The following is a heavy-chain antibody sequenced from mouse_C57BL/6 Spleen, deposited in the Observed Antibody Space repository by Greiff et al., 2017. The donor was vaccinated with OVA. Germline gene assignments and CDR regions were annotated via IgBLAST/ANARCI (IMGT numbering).Heavy chain of an antibody. D-gene: IGHD2-3*01. Sequence: QVQLQQSGPELVKPGASVKISCKASGYAFSSSWMNWVKQRPGKGLEWIGRIYPGDGDTNYNGKFKGKATLTADKSSSTAYMQLSSLTSEDSAVYFCARGGWLLLAMDYWGQGTSVTVSS. CDR3: ARGGWLLLAMDY. CDR1: GYAFSSSW. V-gene: IGHV1-82*01. J-gene: IGHJ4*01. CDR2: IYPGDGDT.